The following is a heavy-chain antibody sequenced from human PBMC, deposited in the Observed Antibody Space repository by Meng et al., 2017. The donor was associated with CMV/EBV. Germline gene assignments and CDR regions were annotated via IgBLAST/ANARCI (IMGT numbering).Heavy chain of an antibody. J-gene: IGHJ6*02. D-gene: IGHD2-2*01. CDR2: INPNSGST. V-gene: IGHV1-2*02. CDR3: ARERVIVVGPAATTYYYYGMDV. CDR1: GYTFTGYY. Sequence: ASVKVSCKASGYTFTGYYMKWVRQAPGQGLEGMGWINPNSGSTNYAQKFQGRVTMTRDTSISTAYMELSRLRSDDTAVYYCARERVIVVGPAATTYYYYGMDVWGQGTTVTVSS.